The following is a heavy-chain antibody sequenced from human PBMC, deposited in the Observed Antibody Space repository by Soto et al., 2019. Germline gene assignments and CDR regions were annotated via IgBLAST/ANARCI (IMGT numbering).Heavy chain of an antibody. CDR2: INAGNGNT. J-gene: IGHJ6*02. Sequence: GASVKVSCKASGCTFTSYAMHWVRQAPGQRLEWMGWINAGNGNTKYSQKFQGRVTITRDTSASTAYMELSSLRSEGTAVYYCARVLAENYYYGMDVWGQGTTVTVSS. CDR1: GCTFTSYA. V-gene: IGHV1-3*01. CDR3: ARVLAENYYYGMDV. D-gene: IGHD6-19*01.